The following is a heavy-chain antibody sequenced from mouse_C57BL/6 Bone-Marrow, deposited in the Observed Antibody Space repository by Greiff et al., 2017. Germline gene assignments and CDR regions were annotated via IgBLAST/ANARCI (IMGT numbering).Heavy chain of an antibody. CDR1: GFTFSSYA. Sequence: EVKLMESGEGLVKPGGSLKLSCAASGFTFSSYAMSWVRQTPEKRLEWVAYISSGGDYIYYADTVKGRFTISRDNARNTLYLQMSSLKSEDTAMYYCTRDGGYDGYSSYYAMDYWGQGTSVTVSS. V-gene: IGHV5-9-1*02. J-gene: IGHJ4*01. D-gene: IGHD2-3*01. CDR3: TRDGGYDGYSSYYAMDY. CDR2: ISSGGDYI.